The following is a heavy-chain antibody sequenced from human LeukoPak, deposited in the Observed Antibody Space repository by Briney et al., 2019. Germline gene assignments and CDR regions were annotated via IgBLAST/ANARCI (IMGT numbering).Heavy chain of an antibody. V-gene: IGHV1-18*01. Sequence: GASVKVSCKASGYGFTNCGISWVRQAPGQGLEWMGWISPYSGNTNYAQKLQDRVTMTTDTSTSTAYMELRRLRSDDTAMYYCARDASTSASDFWGQGTLVTVSS. CDR1: GYGFTNCG. D-gene: IGHD6-6*01. CDR2: ISPYSGNT. J-gene: IGHJ4*02. CDR3: ARDASTSASDF.